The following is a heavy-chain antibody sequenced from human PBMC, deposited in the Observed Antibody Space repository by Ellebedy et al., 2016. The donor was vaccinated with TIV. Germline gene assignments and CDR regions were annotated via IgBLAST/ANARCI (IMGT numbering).Heavy chain of an antibody. Sequence: GESLKISCAASGFTLSNHWMTWVRQAPEKGLQWVANIDKNGAVKLYEDSVKGRFSISRDNGDNSVYLQMNSLRAEDTAVYYCARDRHSYYGSGSYPLNYFYYAMDVWGQGTTVTVSS. CDR3: ARDRHSYYGSGSYPLNYFYYAMDV. D-gene: IGHD3-10*01. J-gene: IGHJ6*02. CDR2: IDKNGAVK. CDR1: GFTLSNHW. V-gene: IGHV3-7*01.